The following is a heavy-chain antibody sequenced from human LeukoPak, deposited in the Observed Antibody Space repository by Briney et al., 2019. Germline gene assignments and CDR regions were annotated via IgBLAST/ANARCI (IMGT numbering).Heavy chain of an antibody. CDR2: IYYSGST. Sequence: SETLSLTCTVSGGSISSSSYYWGWIRQPPGKGLEWIGSIYYSGSTYYNPSLKSRVTISVDTSKNQFSLKLSSVTAADTAVYYCARDNLVRDEAWWFNPWGQGTLVTVSS. D-gene: IGHD4/OR15-4a*01. J-gene: IGHJ5*02. V-gene: IGHV4-39*07. CDR3: ARDNLVRDEAWWFNP. CDR1: GGSISSSSYY.